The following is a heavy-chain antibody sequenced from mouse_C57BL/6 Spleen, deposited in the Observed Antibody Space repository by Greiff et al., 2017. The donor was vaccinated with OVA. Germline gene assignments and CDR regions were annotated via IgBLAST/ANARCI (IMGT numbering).Heavy chain of an antibody. CDR3: ARTGGPTIVSYYFDG. J-gene: IGHJ2*01. CDR2: IDPSDSET. V-gene: IGHV1-52*01. Sequence: QVQLQQPGAELVRPGSSVKLSCKASGYTFTSYWMHWVKQRPIQGLEWIGNIDPSDSETHYNQKFKDKATLTVDKSSSTAYMQLSSLTSEDSAVYYCARTGGPTIVSYYFDGWGKGTTLTVAS. CDR1: GYTFTSYW. D-gene: IGHD2-5*01.